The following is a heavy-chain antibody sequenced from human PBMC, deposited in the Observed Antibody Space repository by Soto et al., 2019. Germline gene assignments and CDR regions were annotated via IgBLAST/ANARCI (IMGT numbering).Heavy chain of an antibody. V-gene: IGHV2-5*02. CDR1: GLSLRTTGVG. Sequence: QITLKESGPTLVKPTQTLTLTCTFSGLSLRTTGVGVGWVRQPPGKALEWLALLYWDDDKRYSPSLKSRLTLTKDTAEKRVVLTMTNMDTVETATYNCVQRRCGGDCLQICASHSCYGVDVWGEGTTVTVSS. CDR2: LYWDDDK. J-gene: IGHJ6*04. CDR3: VQRRCGGDCLQICASHSCYGVDV. D-gene: IGHD2-21*02.